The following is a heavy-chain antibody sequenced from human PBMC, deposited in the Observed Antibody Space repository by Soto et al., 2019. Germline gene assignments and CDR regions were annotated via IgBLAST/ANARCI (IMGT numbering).Heavy chain of an antibody. CDR3: ARHLAMATIRLDY. V-gene: IGHV4-39*01. J-gene: IGHJ4*02. CDR1: GGSISSSSYY. D-gene: IGHD3-3*02. Sequence: PSETLSLTCTVSGGSISSSSYYWGWIRQPPGQGLEWIGSIYYSGSTYYNTSLNSRVTISVDTSKNQFSLKLSSVTAADTAVYYCARHLAMATIRLDYWGQGTLVTVS. CDR2: IYYSGST.